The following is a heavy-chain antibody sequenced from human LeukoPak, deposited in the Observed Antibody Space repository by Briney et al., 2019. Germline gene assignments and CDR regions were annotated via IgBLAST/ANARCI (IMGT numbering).Heavy chain of an antibody. D-gene: IGHD6-19*01. CDR2: MITIFGTA. Sequence: SATVSFKCSVGTFSSYAFNWVRQPPAQGLEWVGRMITIFGTANYAHKFQDRLTITTDESSSKAYLELSSLRSEDTAVYYCAREPLRQQWLVDAFDIWGQGTMVTVSS. CDR1: VGTFSSYA. V-gene: IGHV1-69*05. J-gene: IGHJ3*02. CDR3: AREPLRQQWLVDAFDI.